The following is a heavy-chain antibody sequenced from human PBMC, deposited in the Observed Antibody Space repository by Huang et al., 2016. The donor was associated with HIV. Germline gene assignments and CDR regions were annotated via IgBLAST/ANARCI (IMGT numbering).Heavy chain of an antibody. Sequence: QESGPGLVGPSETLSLTCAVSGDSINSNPFSWGWCRRPPGKGLEWIGRIYYSGTTYYKPALKRRARIAVDASKNRIFLHLRSVTAADTGVYYCARTGVAVSDDPEYFQHWGQGALVTIS. CDR1: GDSINSNPFS. CDR2: IYYSGTT. V-gene: IGHV4-39*02. J-gene: IGHJ1*01. CDR3: ARTGVAVSDDPEYFQH. D-gene: IGHD3-3*01.